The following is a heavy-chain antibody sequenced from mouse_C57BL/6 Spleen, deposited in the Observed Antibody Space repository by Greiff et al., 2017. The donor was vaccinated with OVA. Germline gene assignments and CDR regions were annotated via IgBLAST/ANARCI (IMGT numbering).Heavy chain of an antibody. Sequence: VQGVESGPGLVAPSQSLSITCTVSGFSLTSYAISWVRQPPGKGLEWLGVIWTGGGTNYNSALKSRLSISKDNSKSQVFLKMNSLQTDDTARYYCARNDYGSSYHSYAMDYWGQGTSVTVSS. CDR1: GFSLTSYA. J-gene: IGHJ4*01. D-gene: IGHD1-1*01. V-gene: IGHV2-9-1*01. CDR3: ARNDYGSSYHSYAMDY. CDR2: IWTGGGT.